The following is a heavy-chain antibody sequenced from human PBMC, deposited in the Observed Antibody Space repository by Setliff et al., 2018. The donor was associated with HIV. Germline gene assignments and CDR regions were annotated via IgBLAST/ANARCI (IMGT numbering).Heavy chain of an antibody. CDR1: GGSISSYY. J-gene: IGHJ4*02. Sequence: PSETLSLTCTVSGGSISSYYWSWIRQPPGKGLEWIGYIYTSGSVNYNPSLNSRVTISVDTSKNQFSLKVNSVTALDTAVYYCARGFDYAQRPPLYYFDYWGQGTLVTVSS. V-gene: IGHV4-4*09. CDR3: ARGFDYAQRPPLYYFDY. CDR2: IYTSGSV. D-gene: IGHD2-2*01.